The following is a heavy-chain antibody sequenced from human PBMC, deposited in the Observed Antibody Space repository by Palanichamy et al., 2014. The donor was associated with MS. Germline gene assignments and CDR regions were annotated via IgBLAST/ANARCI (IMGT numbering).Heavy chain of an antibody. Sequence: KVSCKASGYTFTSYYMHWVRQAPGQGLEWMGIINPSGGSTSYAQKSQGRVTMTRDTSTSTVYMELSSLRSEDTAVYYCARGTTMVRGVINKRSGWIDPWGQGTLVTVSS. D-gene: IGHD3-10*01. J-gene: IGHJ5*02. CDR1: GYTFTSYY. V-gene: IGHV1-46*03. CDR2: INPSGGST. CDR3: ARGTTMVRGVINKRSGWIDP.